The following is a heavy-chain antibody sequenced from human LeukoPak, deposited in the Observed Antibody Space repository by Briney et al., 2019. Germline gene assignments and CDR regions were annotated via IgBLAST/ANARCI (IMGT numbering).Heavy chain of an antibody. CDR1: GYTLIGYY. D-gene: IGHD5-12*01. CDR3: AKNPYEYCFDY. CDR2: INPSSGDT. J-gene: IGHJ4*02. Sequence: ASVKVSCKASGYTLIGYYMHWVRLAPGQGLEWMGWINPSSGDTNYAQKFQGRVTMTRDTSISTAYMELSRLRSDDTAVYYCAKNPYEYCFDYWGQGTLVTVSS. V-gene: IGHV1-2*02.